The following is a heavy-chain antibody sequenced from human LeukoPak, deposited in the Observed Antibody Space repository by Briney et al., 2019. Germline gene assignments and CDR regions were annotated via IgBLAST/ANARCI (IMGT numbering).Heavy chain of an antibody. J-gene: IGHJ4*02. D-gene: IGHD3-10*01. CDR2: ISSSSTI. CDR1: GFTFINYA. V-gene: IGHV3-69-1*01. Sequence: GGSLRLSCAAPGFTFINYAMSWVRQAPGKGLEWVSGISSSSTIYYADSVKGRFTISRDNDKNSLYLQMNSLRAEDTAVSYCASGNYYGSGSYSSFDYWGQGTLVTVSS. CDR3: ASGNYYGSGSYSSFDY.